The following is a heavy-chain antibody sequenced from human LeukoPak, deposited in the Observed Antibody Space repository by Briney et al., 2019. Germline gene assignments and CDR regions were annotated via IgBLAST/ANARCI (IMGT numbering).Heavy chain of an antibody. CDR2: ISGSGGST. D-gene: IGHD2-15*01. CDR3: AKDQRYCSAGNCYANYFDY. V-gene: IGHV3-23*01. CDR1: GFTFSSYA. J-gene: IGHJ4*02. Sequence: GGSLRLSCAASGFTFSSYAMSWVRQAPGKGLEWVSAISGSGGSTYYADSVKGRFTISRDNSKNTLYLQMNSLRAEDTAVYYCAKDQRYCSAGNCYANYFDYWGQGTLATVSS.